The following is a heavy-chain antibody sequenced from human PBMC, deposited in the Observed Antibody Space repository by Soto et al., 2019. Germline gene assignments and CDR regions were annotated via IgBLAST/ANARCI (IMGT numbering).Heavy chain of an antibody. D-gene: IGHD2-2*01. CDR2: INSDGSST. Sequence: PAGSMRTSFPDSALTYSTYRKPWVRQAPGKGLVCVSLINSDGSSTTYADSVKGRFTISRDNAKNTLYLQMTSLRAEDTAVYYCARVSREVVPAAIDYWGQGT. J-gene: IGHJ4*02. CDR1: ALTYSTYR. V-gene: IGHV3-74*01. CDR3: ARVSREVVPAAIDY.